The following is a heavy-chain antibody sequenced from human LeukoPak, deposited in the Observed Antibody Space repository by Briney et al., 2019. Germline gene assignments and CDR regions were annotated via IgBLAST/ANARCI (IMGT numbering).Heavy chain of an antibody. J-gene: IGHJ4*02. V-gene: IGHV3-11*04. CDR3: ASVDSSGYPDY. D-gene: IGHD3-22*01. Sequence: GGSLRLSCAASGFTFSDYYMSWIRQAPGKGLEWVSYISSSGSTIYYADSVKVRFTISRDNAKNSLYLQMNSLRAEDTAVYYCASVDSSGYPDYWGQGTLVTVSS. CDR2: ISSSGSTI. CDR1: GFTFSDYY.